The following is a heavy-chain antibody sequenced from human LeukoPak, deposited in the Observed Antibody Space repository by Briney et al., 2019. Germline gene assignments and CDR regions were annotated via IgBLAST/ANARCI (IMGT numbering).Heavy chain of an antibody. CDR2: IIPIFGRA. CDR1: GRLVSTYV. Sequence: SVNVSCKASGRLVSTYVISWVRQSPRQGLECLGRIIPIFGRANYAQKCQGRVTNTADESTSTAYMELSSLRSEDTAVYYCARAWRSVYYYYMDVWGKGTTVTISS. D-gene: IGHD3-3*01. CDR3: ARAWRSVYYYYMDV. V-gene: IGHV1-69*13. J-gene: IGHJ6*03.